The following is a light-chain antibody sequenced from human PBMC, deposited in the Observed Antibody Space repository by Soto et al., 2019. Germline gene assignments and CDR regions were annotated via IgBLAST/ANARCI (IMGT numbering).Light chain of an antibody. CDR2: GTS. J-gene: IGKJ1*01. Sequence: IALRQYPGTLFLSPGERATLSCMVSQTVRSNYVAWYQQKPGQPPRLLIYGTSSRATGIPDRFGGSGSGTDFTLIITRLEPEDFGVYYCQQYVSSPRTFGPGTKVDIK. CDR3: QQYVSSPRT. V-gene: IGKV3-20*01. CDR1: QTVRSNY.